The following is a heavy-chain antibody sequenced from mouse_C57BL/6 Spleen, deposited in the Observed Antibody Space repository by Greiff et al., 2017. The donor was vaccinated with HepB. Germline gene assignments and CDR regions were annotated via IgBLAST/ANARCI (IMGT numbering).Heavy chain of an antibody. CDR1: GFSLTSYG. Sequence: VKLMESGPGLVQPSQSLSITCTVSGFSLTSYGVHWVRQSPGKGLEWLGVIWRGGSTDYNAAFMSRLSITKDNSKSQVFFKMNSLQADDTAIYYCAKNQGGNYEGYFDYWGQGTTLTVSS. V-gene: IGHV2-5*01. CDR3: AKNQGGNYEGYFDY. J-gene: IGHJ2*01. D-gene: IGHD2-1*01. CDR2: IWRGGST.